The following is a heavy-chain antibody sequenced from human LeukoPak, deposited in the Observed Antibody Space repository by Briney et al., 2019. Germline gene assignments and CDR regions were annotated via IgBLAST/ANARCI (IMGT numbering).Heavy chain of an antibody. V-gene: IGHV3-66*01. CDR2: FYRGGST. CDR3: ARSQDGSGSYFYYFYIDV. J-gene: IGHJ6*03. D-gene: IGHD3-10*01. CDR1: GFAVSRNY. Sequence: PGGSLRLSCAASGFAVSRNYMSWVRQAPGKGLEWVSIFYRGGSTYYADSVKGRFTVSRDNSKNILYLQMNSLRAEDTAVYYCARSQDGSGSYFYYFYIDVWGKGTTV.